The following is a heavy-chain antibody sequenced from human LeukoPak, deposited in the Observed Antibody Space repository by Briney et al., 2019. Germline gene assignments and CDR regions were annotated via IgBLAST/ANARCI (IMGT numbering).Heavy chain of an antibody. CDR3: AGGSGRTFDY. CDR2: INVDDDK. J-gene: IGHJ4*02. CDR1: RFSLRTSGVG. Sequence: SGPTLVNPTQTLTLTCTFSRFSLRTSGVGVGWIRQPPGKALEWLALINVDDDKRYSPSLKSRLTSTKDTSKTQVVLTMTNMDPVDTATYYCAGGSGRTFDYWGQGTLVTVSS. V-gene: IGHV2-5*02. D-gene: IGHD3-10*01.